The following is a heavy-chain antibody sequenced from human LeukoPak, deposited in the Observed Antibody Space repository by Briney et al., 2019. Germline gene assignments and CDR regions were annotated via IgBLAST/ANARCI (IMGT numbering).Heavy chain of an antibody. CDR2: ISSSGSTI. V-gene: IGHV3-48*03. CDR3: ARDYLELRRGDYYYGMDV. Sequence: SGGSLRLSCAASGFTFSSYEMNWVRQAPGKGLEWVSYISSSGSTIYYADSVKGRFTISRDNAKNSLYLQMNSLRAEDTAVYYCARDYLELRRGDYYYGMDVWGQGTTVTVAS. D-gene: IGHD1-7*01. J-gene: IGHJ6*02. CDR1: GFTFSSYE.